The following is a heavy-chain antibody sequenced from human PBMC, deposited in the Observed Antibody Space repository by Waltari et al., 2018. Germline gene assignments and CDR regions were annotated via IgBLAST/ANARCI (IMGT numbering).Heavy chain of an antibody. Sequence: EVQLLESGGGLVQPGGSLRLSCEASGFNFSRFAMTWVRQAPGKGLEWVSAISGSGGTTYYADAVKGRFTISRDNSNNTLCLQMNSLRLEDTAIYYCAKNPFYYDASGYGLTDWGQGILVTVSS. CDR1: GFNFSRFA. J-gene: IGHJ4*02. D-gene: IGHD3-22*01. CDR2: ISGSGGTT. V-gene: IGHV3-23*01. CDR3: AKNPFYYDASGYGLTD.